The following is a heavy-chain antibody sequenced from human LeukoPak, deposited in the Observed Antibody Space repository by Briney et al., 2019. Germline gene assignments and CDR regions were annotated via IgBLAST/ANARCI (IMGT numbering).Heavy chain of an antibody. V-gene: IGHV3-13*01. CDR3: ASGAEGWNY. Sequence: GGSLRPSCAASGLTFSSYDMHWVRQVTGKVLEWVSGIGKSGHTYYAGSVKGRFTISRENAKNSLYLQMNDLRAGDTAVYYCASGAEGWNYWGQGTLVTVSS. D-gene: IGHD2-15*01. J-gene: IGHJ4*02. CDR2: IGKSGHT. CDR1: GLTFSSYD.